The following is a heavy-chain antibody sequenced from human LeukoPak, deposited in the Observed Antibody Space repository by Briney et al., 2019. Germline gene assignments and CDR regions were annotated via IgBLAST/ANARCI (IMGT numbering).Heavy chain of an antibody. CDR1: GGSISSSSYY. Sequence: SETLSLTCTVSGGSISSSSYYWGWIRQPPGKGLEWIGSIYYSGSTYYSPPLKSRVTISLDTSRNQFSLKLNSVTAADTAVYYCARGRRSIVVVPAARRGYYYMDVWGNGTTVTVSS. J-gene: IGHJ6*03. CDR2: IYYSGST. V-gene: IGHV4-39*07. D-gene: IGHD2-2*01. CDR3: ARGRRSIVVVPAARRGYYYMDV.